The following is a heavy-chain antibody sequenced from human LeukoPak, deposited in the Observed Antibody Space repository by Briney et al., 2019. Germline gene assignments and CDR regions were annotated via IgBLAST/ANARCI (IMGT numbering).Heavy chain of an antibody. CDR3: AINGRDDHDKYFFDF. V-gene: IGHV3-23*01. J-gene: IGHJ4*02. D-gene: IGHD1-20*01. CDR2: ISGSGVGT. CDR1: GFTFEDYD. Sequence: GGSLRLSCAASGFTFEDYDMSWVRQAPGMGLEWVSAISGSGVGTNYADSVKGWFTISRDNSKNTLYLQMNSLRAEDTAVYYCAINGRDDHDKYFFDFWGQGTQVTVSS.